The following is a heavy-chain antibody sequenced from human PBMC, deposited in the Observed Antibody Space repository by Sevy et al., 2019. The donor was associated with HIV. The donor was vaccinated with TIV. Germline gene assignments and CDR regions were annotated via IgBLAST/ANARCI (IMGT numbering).Heavy chain of an antibody. D-gene: IGHD5-18*01. Sequence: SETLSLTCTVSGGSISAKNYFWGWIRQPPGKGLEWIGSIYHTGSTYHSPSLQSRVGISVDTSKKLFSVKLSSVTAADTAVYFCARHAFKHGYRPSYFDSWSHGTLVTVCS. V-gene: IGHV4-39*01. J-gene: IGHJ4*01. CDR3: ARHAFKHGYRPSYFDS. CDR1: GGSISAKNYF. CDR2: IYHTGST.